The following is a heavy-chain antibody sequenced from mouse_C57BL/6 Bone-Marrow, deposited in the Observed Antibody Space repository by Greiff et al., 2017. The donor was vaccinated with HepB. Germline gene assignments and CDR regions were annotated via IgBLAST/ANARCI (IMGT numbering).Heavy chain of an antibody. V-gene: IGHV1-85*01. J-gene: IGHJ1*03. D-gene: IGHD1-1*01. CDR1: GYTFTSYD. Sequence: QVQLQQSGPELVKPGASVKLSCKASGYTFTSYDINWVKQRPGQGLEWIGWIYPRDGSTKYNEKFKGKATLTVDTSSSTAYMELHSLTSEDSAVYFCARKKDITTVVARLYWYFDVWGTGTTVTVSS. CDR3: ARKKDITTVVARLYWYFDV. CDR2: IYPRDGST.